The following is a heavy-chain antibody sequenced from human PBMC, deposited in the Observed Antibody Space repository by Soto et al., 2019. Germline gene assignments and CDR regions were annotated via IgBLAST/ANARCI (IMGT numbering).Heavy chain of an antibody. V-gene: IGHV3-30-3*01. CDR1: GFTFSSYA. Sequence: GGSLRLSCAASGFTFSSYAMHWVRQAPGKGLEWVAVISYDGSNKYYADSVKGRFTMSRDNSKNTLYLQMNSLRAEDTAVYYCARNGRRPAAMHYFDYWGQGTLVTVSS. D-gene: IGHD2-2*01. CDR3: ARNGRRPAAMHYFDY. CDR2: ISYDGSNK. J-gene: IGHJ4*02.